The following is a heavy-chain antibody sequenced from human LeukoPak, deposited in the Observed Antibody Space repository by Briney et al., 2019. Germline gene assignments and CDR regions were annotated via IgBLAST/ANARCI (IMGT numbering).Heavy chain of an antibody. Sequence: ASVKVSCKASGCTFTGYYMYWVRQAPGQGLEWMGWINSDSGFTKYAQKFQGRVTMTRDTSITTVYMDLTRLTSDDTAVYYCARNFDMKGFDPWGQGTLVTVSS. CDR1: GCTFTGYY. V-gene: IGHV1-2*02. D-gene: IGHD3-9*01. CDR3: ARNFDMKGFDP. J-gene: IGHJ5*02. CDR2: INSDSGFT.